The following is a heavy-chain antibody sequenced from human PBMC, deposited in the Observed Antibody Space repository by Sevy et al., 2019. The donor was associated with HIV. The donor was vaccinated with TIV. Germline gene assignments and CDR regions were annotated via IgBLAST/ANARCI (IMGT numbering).Heavy chain of an antibody. CDR3: ARGGDDSGGYFYFGEYYFDY. Sequence: GGSLRLSCAASGFTFSSYAMHWVRQAPGKGLEYVSAISSNGGSTYYADSVKGRFTISRDNSKNTLYLQMGSLRAEDMAGYYCARGGDDSGGYFYFGEYYFDYWGQGTLVTVSS. CDR2: ISSNGGST. CDR1: GFTFSSYA. D-gene: IGHD3-22*01. J-gene: IGHJ4*02. V-gene: IGHV3-64*02.